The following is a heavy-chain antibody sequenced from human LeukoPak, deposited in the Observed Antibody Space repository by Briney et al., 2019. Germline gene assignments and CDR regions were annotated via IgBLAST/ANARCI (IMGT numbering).Heavy chain of an antibody. V-gene: IGHV3-7*05. CDR2: IKADGSEK. CDR1: GFPFSGHW. J-gene: IGHJ4*02. CDR3: AYRNNFEY. D-gene: IGHD1-26*01. Sequence: GGSLRLSCAASGFPFSGHWMNWVRQPPGKGLEWVANIKADGSEKYYVDSVKGRFTISRDDAKRTVDLQMDNLRAEDTAIYYCAYRNNFEYWGQGALVTVSS.